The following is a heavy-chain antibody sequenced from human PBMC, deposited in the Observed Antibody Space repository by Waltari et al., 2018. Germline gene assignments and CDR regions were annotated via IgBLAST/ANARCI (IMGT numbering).Heavy chain of an antibody. V-gene: IGHV1-69*02. J-gene: IGHJ6*02. Sequence: QVQLVQSGAEVKKPGSSVKVSCKASGGTFSSYTISWVRQAPGQGLEWMGRIIPILGIANYAQKFKGRVTITADKSTSTAYMELSSLRSEDTAVYYCARVRGTVTSFYGMDVWGQGTTVTVSS. D-gene: IGHD4-17*01. CDR3: ARVRGTVTSFYGMDV. CDR1: GGTFSSYT. CDR2: IIPILGIA.